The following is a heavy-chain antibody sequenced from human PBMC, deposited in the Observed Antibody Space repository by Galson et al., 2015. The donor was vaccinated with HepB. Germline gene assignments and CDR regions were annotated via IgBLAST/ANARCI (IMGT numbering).Heavy chain of an antibody. D-gene: IGHD6-13*01. CDR2: IKQDGSEK. J-gene: IGHJ4*02. CDR3: ARDWGVAAAGTHY. Sequence: SLRLSCAASGFTFSSYWMSWVRQAPGKGLEWVANIKQDGSEKYYVDSVKGRFTISRDNAKNSLYLQMNSLRAENTAVYYCARDWGVAAAGTHYWGQGTLVTVSS. CDR1: GFTFSSYW. V-gene: IGHV3-7*03.